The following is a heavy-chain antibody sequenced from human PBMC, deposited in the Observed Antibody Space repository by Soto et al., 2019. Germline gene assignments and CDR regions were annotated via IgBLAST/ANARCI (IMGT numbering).Heavy chain of an antibody. CDR1: GFTFSSYG. D-gene: IGHD4-17*01. V-gene: IGHV3-30*18. CDR2: ISYDATNK. J-gene: IGHJ4*02. CDR3: VKDKMDYGLFDS. Sequence: QVHLVESGGGVVQPGRSQRLSCAASGFTFSSYGMHWVRQAPGKGLEWVAFISYDATNKYYADSVRGRFTISRDNSKNTLNLQLNSLRVEDTALYYCVKDKMDYGLFDSWGQGTLVTVSS.